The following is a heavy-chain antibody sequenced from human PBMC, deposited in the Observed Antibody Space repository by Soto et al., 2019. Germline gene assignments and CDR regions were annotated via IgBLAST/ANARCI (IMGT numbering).Heavy chain of an antibody. D-gene: IGHD6-19*01. Sequence: ASVKVSCKASGYTFTSYGISWVRQAPGQGLEWMGWINANSGSTNYAQKFQGRVTMTRDTSISTAYLQWSSLKASDTAMYYCARLVIAVAAELERKNYYYYGMDVWGQGTTVTVSS. CDR1: GYTFTSYG. V-gene: IGHV1-2*02. J-gene: IGHJ6*02. CDR3: ARLVIAVAAELERKNYYYYGMDV. CDR2: INANSGST.